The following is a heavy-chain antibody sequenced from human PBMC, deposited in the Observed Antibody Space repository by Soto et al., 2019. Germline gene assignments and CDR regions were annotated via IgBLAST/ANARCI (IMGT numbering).Heavy chain of an antibody. Sequence: PSETLSLTCTVSGGSISSYYWSWIRQPPGKGLEWIGYIYYSGSTNYNPSLKSRVTISVDTSKNQFSLKLSSVTAADTAVYYCAGTGSGSYKYYYYYYMDVWGKGTTVTVSS. D-gene: IGHD3-10*01. CDR1: GGSISSYY. V-gene: IGHV4-59*01. J-gene: IGHJ6*03. CDR3: AGTGSGSYKYYYYYYMDV. CDR2: IYYSGST.